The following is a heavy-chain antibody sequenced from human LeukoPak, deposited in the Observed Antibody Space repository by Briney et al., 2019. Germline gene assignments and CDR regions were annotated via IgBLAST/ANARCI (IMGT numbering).Heavy chain of an antibody. J-gene: IGHJ4*02. CDR3: AREVSSGYYYSD. CDR2: INPSGGST. CDR1: VYTFTSYY. Sequence: ASVKVSCKAPVYTFTSYYMHWVRQAPGQGLEWMGIINPSGGSTSYAQKFQGRVTMTRDTSTSTVYMELSSLRSEDTAVYYCAREVSSGYYYSDWGQGTLVTVSS. D-gene: IGHD3-22*01. V-gene: IGHV1-46*01.